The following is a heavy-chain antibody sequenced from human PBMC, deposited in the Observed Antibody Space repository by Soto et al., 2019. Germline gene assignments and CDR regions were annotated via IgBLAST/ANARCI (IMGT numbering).Heavy chain of an antibody. V-gene: IGHV1-69*06. CDR1: GGTFSSYA. D-gene: IGHD4-17*01. J-gene: IGHJ5*02. CDR3: ARGKNYGDAWWFDN. Sequence: QVQLVQSGAEVKKPGASVKFSCKASGGTFSSYAISWVRQAPGQGLEWMGGIIPIFGTANYAQKFQGRVTITADKYTSTAYMELRSLRSDDTAVYYCARGKNYGDAWWFDNWGQGNLVTVSS. CDR2: IIPIFGTA.